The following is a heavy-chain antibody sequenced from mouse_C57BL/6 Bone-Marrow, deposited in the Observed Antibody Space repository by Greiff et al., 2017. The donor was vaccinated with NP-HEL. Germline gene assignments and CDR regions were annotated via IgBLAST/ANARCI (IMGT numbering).Heavy chain of an antibody. D-gene: IGHD1-1*02. Sequence: VMLVESGPGLVQPSQSLSITCTVTGFSLTSYGVHWVRQSPGKGLEWLGVIWSGGSTDYNAAFISRLSISKDNSKSQVFFKMNSLQADDTAIYYCARNSYGWPHYYAMDYWGQGTSVTVSS. J-gene: IGHJ4*01. CDR1: GFSLTSYG. V-gene: IGHV2-2*01. CDR2: IWSGGST. CDR3: ARNSYGWPHYYAMDY.